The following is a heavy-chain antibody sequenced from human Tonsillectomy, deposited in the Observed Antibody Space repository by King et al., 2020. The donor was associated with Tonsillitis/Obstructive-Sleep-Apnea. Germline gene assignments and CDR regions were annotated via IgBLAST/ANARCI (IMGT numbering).Heavy chain of an antibody. V-gene: IGHV4-34*01. J-gene: IGHJ4*02. CDR1: GGSFSGYS. CDR3: ARDGWGYYPLDN. D-gene: IGHD3-22*01. CDR2: ITHSGGT. Sequence: VQLQQWGAGLLKPSETLSLTCAVYGGSFSGYSWSWIRQPPGKGLEWIGEITHSGGTNYNPSLKSRVTISVDTSKNQFSLKLTSVTAANTAVYYCARDGWGYYPLDNWGQGTRVTVSS.